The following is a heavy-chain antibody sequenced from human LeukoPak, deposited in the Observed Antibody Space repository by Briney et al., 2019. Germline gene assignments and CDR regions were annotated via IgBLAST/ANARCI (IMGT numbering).Heavy chain of an antibody. D-gene: IGHD6-13*01. CDR3: AKSAQYSSAWFTGYFDY. J-gene: IGHJ4*02. CDR2: INPNSGDT. CDR1: GYTFSDYY. V-gene: IGHV1-2*02. Sequence: VASVKVSCKASGYTFSDYYMHWVRQAPGQGLQWVGWINPNSGDTHYAQMFQGRVTMTRDTSINTAYMELRRVRSDDTAVYYCAKSAQYSSAWFTGYFDYWGQGTLVTVSS.